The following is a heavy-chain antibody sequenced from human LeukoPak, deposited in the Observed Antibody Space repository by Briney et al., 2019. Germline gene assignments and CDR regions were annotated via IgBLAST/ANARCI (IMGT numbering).Heavy chain of an antibody. Sequence: GGSLRLSCAASGFTFSSYAMSWVRQAPGKGLEWVSVIYSGGSTYYADSVKGRFTISRDNSKNTLYLQMNSLRAEDTAVYYCASLPPLFIAAAENWFDPWGQGTLVTVSS. D-gene: IGHD6-13*01. V-gene: IGHV3-66*01. CDR2: IYSGGST. J-gene: IGHJ5*02. CDR1: GFTFSSYA. CDR3: ASLPPLFIAAAENWFDP.